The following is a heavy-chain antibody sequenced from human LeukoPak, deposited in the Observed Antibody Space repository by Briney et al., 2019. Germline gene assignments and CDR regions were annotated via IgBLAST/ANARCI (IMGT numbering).Heavy chain of an antibody. D-gene: IGHD2-21*02. V-gene: IGHV4-59*08. CDR2: IYYSGST. CDR3: ARHTRSIVVVTAIDY. CDR1: GGSISSYY. Sequence: SETPSLTCTVSGGSISSYYWSWIRQPPGKGLEWIGYIYYSGSTNYNPSLKSRVTISVDTSKNQFSLKLSSVTAADTAVYYCARHTRSIVVVTAIDYWGQGTLVTVSS. J-gene: IGHJ4*02.